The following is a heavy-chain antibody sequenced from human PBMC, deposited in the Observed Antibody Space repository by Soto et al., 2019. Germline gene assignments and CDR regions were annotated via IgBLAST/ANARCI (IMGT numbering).Heavy chain of an antibody. CDR2: INPIVSMS. Sequence: SVKVSGTASGDTFSFYTINCVRQAPGLGLEWVGRINPIVSMSNYAQKFQGRVSLTRDTSTSTVYMELSSLSFDDTAVYYCARVLRGGPSDNWGQGTLVTVSS. J-gene: IGHJ4*02. D-gene: IGHD3-10*01. V-gene: IGHV1-69*02. CDR3: ARVLRGGPSDN. CDR1: GDTFSFYT.